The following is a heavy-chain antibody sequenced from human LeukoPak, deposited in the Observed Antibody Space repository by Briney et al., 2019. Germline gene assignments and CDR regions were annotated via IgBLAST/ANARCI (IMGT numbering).Heavy chain of an antibody. V-gene: IGHV3-30*02. CDR3: AKDFLDY. CDR2: THHDGTK. CDR1: GFTFSSYA. Sequence: PGGSLRLSCAASGFTFSSYAMYWVRQAPGKGLEWVALTHHDGTKYYSDSVKGRFTISRDNSKNTLYLQMNSLRAEDTAVYYCAKDFLDYWGQGTLVTVSS. J-gene: IGHJ4*02.